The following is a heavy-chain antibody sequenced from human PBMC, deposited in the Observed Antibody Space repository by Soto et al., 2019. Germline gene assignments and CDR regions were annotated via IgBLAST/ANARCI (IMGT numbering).Heavy chain of an antibody. V-gene: IGHV2-5*02. CDR2: VYWDDDK. CDR1: GFSLSTSGVG. J-gene: IGHJ3*01. CDR3: AHSLGGGYVYAFDV. Sequence: QIALKESGPTLVKPTQTLTLTCTFSGFSLSTSGVGVAWIRQPPGKALEWIALVYWDDDKRYSLSLKSRLSINKDTSKNQVVLTMTTMDPVDTATYFCAHSLGGGYVYAFDVWGQGTMVTVSS. D-gene: IGHD3-16*01.